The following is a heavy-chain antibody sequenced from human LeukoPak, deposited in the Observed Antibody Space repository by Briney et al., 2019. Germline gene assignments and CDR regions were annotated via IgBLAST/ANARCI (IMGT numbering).Heavy chain of an antibody. CDR3: ARHGARNYYGSGSYYNVLDY. D-gene: IGHD3-10*01. V-gene: IGHV4-39*01. J-gene: IGHJ4*02. CDR1: GGSIDTRSYS. Sequence: SETLSLTCTVSGGSIDTRSYSWGWVRQPPGRGLECIGSVHNSGRTYYNPSLKSRVGISMDTSKNQFSLKLSSVTAADTAVYYCARHGARNYYGSGSYYNVLDYWGQGTLVTVSS. CDR2: VHNSGRT.